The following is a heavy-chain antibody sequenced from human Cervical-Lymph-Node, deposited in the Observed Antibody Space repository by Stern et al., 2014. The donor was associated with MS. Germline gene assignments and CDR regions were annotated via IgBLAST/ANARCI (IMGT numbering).Heavy chain of an antibody. CDR2: IYPGDSDT. J-gene: IGHJ4*02. Sequence: VQLGQSGPEVKRPGESLKISCKGSRYIFTSYWIGWVRQMPGKGLEWMGIIYPGDSDTRYSPSFQGQVTISADESISTAFLQWSSLKASDTAMYYCARLFYSPSGSYYKAPSYFFDYWGQGTLVTVSS. CDR3: ARLFYSPSGSYYKAPSYFFDY. CDR1: RYIFTSYW. V-gene: IGHV5-51*01. D-gene: IGHD3-10*01.